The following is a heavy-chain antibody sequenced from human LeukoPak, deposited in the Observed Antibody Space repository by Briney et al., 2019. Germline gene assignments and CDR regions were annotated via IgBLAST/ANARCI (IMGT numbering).Heavy chain of an antibody. D-gene: IGHD5-18*01. J-gene: IGHJ4*02. CDR3: IYGYTLDF. CDR1: GFTVNNNY. CDR2: IYSGGST. Sequence: PGGSLRLSCAASGFTVNNNYMNWVRQAQGKGLEWVSVIYSGGSTNYADSVKGRFTISRDNSKNTLYLQMNSLRAEDTAMYYCIYGYTLDFWGQGTLVTVSS. V-gene: IGHV3-53*01.